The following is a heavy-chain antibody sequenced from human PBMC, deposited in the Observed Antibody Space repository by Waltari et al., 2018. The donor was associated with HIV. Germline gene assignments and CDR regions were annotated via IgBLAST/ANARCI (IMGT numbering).Heavy chain of an antibody. J-gene: IGHJ6*02. CDR3: ARSEVTVTHYSYGMDV. D-gene: IGHD4-4*01. CDR2: IYSGGST. CDR1: GFTVSSNY. V-gene: IGHV3-53*01. Sequence: EVQLVESGGGLIQPGGSLRLSCAASGFTVSSNYMSWVRQAPGKGLEWVSVIYSGGSTYYADSVKGRFTISRDNSKNTLYLQMNSLRAEDTAVYYCARSEVTVTHYSYGMDVWGQGTTVTVSS.